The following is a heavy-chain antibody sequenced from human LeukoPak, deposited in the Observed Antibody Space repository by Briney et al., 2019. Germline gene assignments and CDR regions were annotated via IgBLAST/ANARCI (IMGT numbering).Heavy chain of an antibody. CDR1: GYTFTDYY. CDR2: INPISGVT. V-gene: IGHV1-2*02. J-gene: IGHJ4*02. D-gene: IGHD2-2*01. Sequence: GASVKVSCKASGYTFTDYYIHWVRQAPGQGLVWMGWINPISGVTNYAQKFQGRVTMTRDTSISTAYMEVSSLRSDDTAVYYCARGFCTSASCYNFDYWGQGTLVSVSS. CDR3: ARGFCTSASCYNFDY.